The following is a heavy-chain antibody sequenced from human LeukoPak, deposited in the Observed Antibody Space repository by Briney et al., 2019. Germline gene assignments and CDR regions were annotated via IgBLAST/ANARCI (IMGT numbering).Heavy chain of an antibody. CDR1: GGSISSGSYY. CDR3: ARVPITIFGVVTHAFDI. V-gene: IGHV4-61*02. D-gene: IGHD3-3*01. CDR2: IYTSGST. J-gene: IGHJ3*02. Sequence: PSETLSLTCTVSGGSISSGSYYWSWIRQPAGKGLEWIGRIYTSGSTNYNPSLKSRVTISVDTSKNQFSLKLSSVTAADTAVYYCARVPITIFGVVTHAFDIWGQGTMVTVSS.